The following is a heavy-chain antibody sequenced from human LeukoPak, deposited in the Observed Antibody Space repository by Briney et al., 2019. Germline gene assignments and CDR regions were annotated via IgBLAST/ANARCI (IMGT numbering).Heavy chain of an antibody. CDR3: AKSPYYDFWSGYLDV. CDR1: GFTFDDYA. V-gene: IGHV3-9*01. Sequence: AGGSLRLSCAASGFTFDDYAMYWVRQAPGKGLEWVSGISWNSGSIGYADSVKGRFTISRNNAKNSLYLQMNSLRAEDTALYYCAKSPYYDFWSGYLDVWGQGTTVTVSS. J-gene: IGHJ6*02. D-gene: IGHD3-3*01. CDR2: ISWNSGSI.